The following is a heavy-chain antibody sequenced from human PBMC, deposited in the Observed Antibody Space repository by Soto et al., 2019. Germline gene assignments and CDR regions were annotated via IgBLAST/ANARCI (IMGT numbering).Heavy chain of an antibody. CDR2: IYWDDDK. V-gene: IGHV2-5*02. D-gene: IGHD3-3*01. Sequence: SGPTLVNPTQTLTLTCTFSGFSLSTSGVGVGWIRQPPGKALEWLALIYWDDDKRYSPPLKSRLTITKDTSKNQVVLTMTNMDPVDTATYYCARQLRYYDFWSGYPPSYYYSGMDVWGQGTTVTVS. CDR3: ARQLRYYDFWSGYPPSYYYSGMDV. J-gene: IGHJ6*02. CDR1: GFSLSTSGVG.